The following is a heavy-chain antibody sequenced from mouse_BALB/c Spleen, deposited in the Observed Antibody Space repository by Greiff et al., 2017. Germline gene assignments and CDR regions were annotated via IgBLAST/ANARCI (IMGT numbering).Heavy chain of an antibody. V-gene: IGHV1S22*01. D-gene: IGHD2-1*01. CDR3: TSQEGNYPYYYAMDY. CDR2: IYPGSGST. CDR1: GYTFTSYW. Sequence: LQQPGSELVRPGASVKLSCKASGYTFTSYWMHWVKQRPGQGLEWIGNIYPGSGSTNYDEKFKSKATLTVDTSSSTAYMQLSSLTSEDSAVYYCTSQEGNYPYYYAMDYWGQGTSVTVSS. J-gene: IGHJ4*01.